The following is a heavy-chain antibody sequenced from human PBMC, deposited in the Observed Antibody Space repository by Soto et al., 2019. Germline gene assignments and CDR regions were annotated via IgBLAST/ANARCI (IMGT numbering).Heavy chain of an antibody. CDR2: ISSSGSTI. Sequence: GGSLRLSCAASGFTFSDYYMSWIRQAPGKGLEWVSYISSSGSTIYYADSVKGRFTISRDNAKNSLYLQMNSLRAEDTAVYYCARDNLDYGDYKGYFDYWGQGTLVTVSS. V-gene: IGHV3-11*01. D-gene: IGHD4-17*01. CDR3: ARDNLDYGDYKGYFDY. J-gene: IGHJ4*02. CDR1: GFTFSDYY.